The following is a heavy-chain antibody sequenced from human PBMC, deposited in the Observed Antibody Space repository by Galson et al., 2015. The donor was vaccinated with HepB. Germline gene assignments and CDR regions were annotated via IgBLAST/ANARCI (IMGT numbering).Heavy chain of an antibody. D-gene: IGHD3-22*01. V-gene: IGHV6-1*01. CDR3: ARDPDYYDSSGCPFDY. J-gene: IGHJ4*02. CDR1: GDSVPSNSAA. CDR2: TYYRSKWYN. Sequence: CAISGDSVPSNSAAWNWIRQSPSRGLEWLGRTYYRSKWYNDYAVSVKSRITINPDTSKNQFSLQLNSVTPEDTAVYYCARDPDYYDSSGCPFDYWGQGTLVTVSS.